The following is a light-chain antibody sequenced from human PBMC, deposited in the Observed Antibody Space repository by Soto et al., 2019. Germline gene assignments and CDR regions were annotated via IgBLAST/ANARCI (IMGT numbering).Light chain of an antibody. CDR2: DAS. V-gene: IGKV3-11*01. J-gene: IGKJ3*01. CDR1: QSVSSY. Sequence: EIVLTQSPATLSLSPGERATLSCRASQSVSSYLAWYQQKPGQAPRLLISDASNRATGIPDRFSGSGSGTDFTLTISSLEPEDFAVYYCQQYGSSPPVFTFGP. CDR3: QQYGSSPPVFT.